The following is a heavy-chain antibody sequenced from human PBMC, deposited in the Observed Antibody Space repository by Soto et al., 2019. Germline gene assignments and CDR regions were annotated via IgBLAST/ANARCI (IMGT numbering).Heavy chain of an antibody. CDR3: ARGNDFWSGYSAFDY. D-gene: IGHD3-3*01. CDR1: GFTFSSYW. V-gene: IGHV3-7*01. J-gene: IGHJ4*02. CDR2: INQDESEK. Sequence: EVQLVESGGGLVQPGGSLRLSCAASGFTFSSYWMSWVRQAPGKGLEWVANINQDESEKYYVDSVKGRFTISRDNAKNSLYLQMNSLRAEDTAVYYCARGNDFWSGYSAFDYWGQGTLVTVSS.